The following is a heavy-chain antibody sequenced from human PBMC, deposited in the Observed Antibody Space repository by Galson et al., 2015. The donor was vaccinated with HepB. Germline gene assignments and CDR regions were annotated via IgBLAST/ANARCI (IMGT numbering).Heavy chain of an antibody. V-gene: IGHV3-30*03. Sequence: SLRLSCAASGFTFSSYGMHWVRQAPGKGLEWVAVISYDGSNKYYADSVKGRFTISRDNSKNTLYLQMNSLRDEDTAVYYCARGGSGFDSWGQGTLVTVSS. J-gene: IGHJ4*02. CDR1: GFTFSSYG. CDR2: ISYDGSNK. CDR3: ARGGSGFDS. D-gene: IGHD6-19*01.